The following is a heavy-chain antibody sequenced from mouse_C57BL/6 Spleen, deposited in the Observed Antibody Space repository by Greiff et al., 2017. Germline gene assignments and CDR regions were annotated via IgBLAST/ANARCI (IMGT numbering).Heavy chain of an antibody. CDR3: ARLREHWYFDV. Sequence: DVQLQESGPGLVKPSQSLSLTCSVTGYSITSGYFWNLIRQSPGNKQEWMGYISYDGSNNYNPSLKNRISITRATSKTQFFLKLNSVTTEDTATYCCARLREHWYFDVWGTGTTVTVSS. CDR1: GYSITSGYF. J-gene: IGHJ1*03. V-gene: IGHV3-6*01. CDR2: ISYDGSN.